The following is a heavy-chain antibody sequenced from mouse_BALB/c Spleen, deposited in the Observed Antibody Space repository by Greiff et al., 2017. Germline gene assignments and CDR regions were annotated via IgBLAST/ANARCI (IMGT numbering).Heavy chain of an antibody. CDR1: GFTFSSYG. D-gene: IGHD2-2*01. CDR2: ISSGGSYT. Sequence: DVHLVESGGDLVKPGGSLKLSCAASGFTFSSYGMSWVRQTPDKRLEWVATISSGGSYTYYPDSVKGRFTISRDNAKNTLYLQMSSLKSEDTAMYYCARHEDGYGSMDYWGQGTSVTVSS. J-gene: IGHJ4*01. V-gene: IGHV5-6*01. CDR3: ARHEDGYGSMDY.